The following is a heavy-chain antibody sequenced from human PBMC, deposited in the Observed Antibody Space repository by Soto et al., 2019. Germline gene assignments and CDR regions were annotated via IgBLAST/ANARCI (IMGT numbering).Heavy chain of an antibody. V-gene: IGHV4-30-4*01. D-gene: IGHD1-7*01. CDR1: GGSVSSGGYY. Sequence: SETLSLTCTVSGGSVSSGGYYWSWIRQSPGKGLEWIGNIYYSGNTYYNPSLKSRVTISVDTSKNQFSLKLISVTAADTAVYYCARVDSRTWNWVLAYWXRGTLVTVSS. CDR2: IYYSGNT. CDR3: ARVDSRTWNWVLAY. J-gene: IGHJ4*02.